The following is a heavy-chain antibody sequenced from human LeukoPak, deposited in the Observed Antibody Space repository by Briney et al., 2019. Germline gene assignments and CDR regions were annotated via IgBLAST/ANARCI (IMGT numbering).Heavy chain of an antibody. D-gene: IGHD6-19*01. CDR2: IASDGSST. CDR1: GFTFSSYW. J-gene: IGHJ4*02. CDR3: AKQWLLRGGYYFDY. V-gene: IGHV3-74*01. Sequence: GGSLRLSCAASGFTFSSYWMNWVRQAPGKGLVWVSRIASDGSSTNYADSVKGRLTISRDNSKNTLYLQMNSLRAEDTAVYYCAKQWLLRGGYYFDYWGQGTLVTVSS.